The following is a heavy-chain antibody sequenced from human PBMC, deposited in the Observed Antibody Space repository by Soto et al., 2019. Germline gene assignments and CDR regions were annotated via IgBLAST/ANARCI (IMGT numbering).Heavy chain of an antibody. CDR2: ISSSSSTI. Sequence: GGSLRLSCEASGFTFSNYGINWVRQAPGKGLEWVSHISSSSSTIYYAESVKGRFSISRDNAKNSLYLQMSSLRGEDTALYYCAKSAGPFLVAALVHWGQGTQVTVSS. D-gene: IGHD2-15*01. V-gene: IGHV3-48*01. CDR1: GFTFSNYG. J-gene: IGHJ4*02. CDR3: AKSAGPFLVAALVH.